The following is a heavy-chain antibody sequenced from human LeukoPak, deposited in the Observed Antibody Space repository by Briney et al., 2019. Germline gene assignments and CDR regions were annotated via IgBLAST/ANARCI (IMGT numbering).Heavy chain of an antibody. V-gene: IGHV1-2*02. J-gene: IGHJ3*02. Sequence: ASVKVSCKASGYTFTGNYMHWVRQAPGQGLEWMGWINPNSGGTKYAQEFQSRVTMTRETSISTAYMELTRLRSEDTAVYYCTRDGDGRAFDIWGQGTMVTVSS. CDR3: TRDGDGRAFDI. D-gene: IGHD7-27*01. CDR2: INPNSGGT. CDR1: GYTFTGNY.